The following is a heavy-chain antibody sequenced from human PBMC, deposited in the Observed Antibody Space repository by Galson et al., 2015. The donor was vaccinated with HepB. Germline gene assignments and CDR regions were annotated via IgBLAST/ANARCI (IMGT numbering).Heavy chain of an antibody. CDR3: RWTEGEFIDY. V-gene: IGHV3-73*01. CDR1: GFTFSGSA. Sequence: SLRLSFAASGFTFSGSAMHWVRQASGKGLEWVGRIRSKANSYATSYAASVKGRFTISRDDSKNTAYLQMNSLKTEDTAVYYCRWTEGEFIDYWGQGTLVTVSS. J-gene: IGHJ4*02. D-gene: IGHD3-10*01. CDR2: IRSKANSYAT.